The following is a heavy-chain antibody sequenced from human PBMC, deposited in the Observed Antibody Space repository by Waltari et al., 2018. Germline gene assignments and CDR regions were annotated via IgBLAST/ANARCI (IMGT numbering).Heavy chain of an antibody. Sequence: QVQLQESGPGLVKPSETLSLTCAVSGYSISSGYYWGWIRQPPGKGLEWIGSIYHSGSTYYNPSLKRRVTRSVDTSKNQFSLKRISVTAADTAVYYCARLGYCSGGSCFLDWYFDLWGRGTLVTVSS. D-gene: IGHD2-15*01. V-gene: IGHV4-38-2*01. CDR1: GYSISSGYY. CDR3: ARLGYCSGGSCFLDWYFDL. CDR2: IYHSGST. J-gene: IGHJ2*01.